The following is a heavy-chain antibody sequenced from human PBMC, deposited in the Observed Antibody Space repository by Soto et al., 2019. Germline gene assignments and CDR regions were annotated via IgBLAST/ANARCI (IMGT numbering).Heavy chain of an antibody. CDR3: ARAIVGPTTTGWLDS. CDR2: IIPIFGTA. V-gene: IGHV1-69*13. Sequence: SVKVSCKASGCTFSRYSISWVRQAPGQGLEWMGGIIPIFGTANYAQKFQGRVTITADESTSTAYMELSSLRFEDTAVYYCARAIVGPTTTGWLDSWGQGTLVTVSS. CDR1: GCTFSRYS. D-gene: IGHD1-26*01. J-gene: IGHJ5*01.